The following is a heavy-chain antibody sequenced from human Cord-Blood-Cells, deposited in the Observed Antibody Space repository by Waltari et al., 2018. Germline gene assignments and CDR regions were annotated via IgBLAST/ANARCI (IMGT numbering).Heavy chain of an antibody. V-gene: IGHV3-30*18. D-gene: IGHD3-16*01. CDR1: GFTFSSYG. CDR3: AKDHRRTGGVDY. Sequence: QVQLVESGGGVVQPGRSLRLSCAASGFTFSSYGMHWVRQAPGKGLEWVAVISYDGGNKYYADSVKGRFTISRDNSKNTLYLQMNSLRAEDTAVYYCAKDHRRTGGVDYWGQGTLVTVSS. J-gene: IGHJ4*02. CDR2: ISYDGGNK.